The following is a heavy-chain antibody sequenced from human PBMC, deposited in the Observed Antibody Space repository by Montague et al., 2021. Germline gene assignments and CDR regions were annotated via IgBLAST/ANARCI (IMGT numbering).Heavy chain of an antibody. D-gene: IGHD6-19*01. CDR3: AKRDSSGLHYFDY. CDR2: IVGNGGNT. Sequence: SLRLSCAASGFTFSSYAMTWVRQAPGKGLEWVSLIVGNGGNTFYADSVKGRFTISRDNSKNTLYLQVNSLRADDTAAYYCAKRDSSGLHYFDYWGQGTLVTVSS. V-gene: IGHV3-23*01. CDR1: GFTFSSYA. J-gene: IGHJ4*02.